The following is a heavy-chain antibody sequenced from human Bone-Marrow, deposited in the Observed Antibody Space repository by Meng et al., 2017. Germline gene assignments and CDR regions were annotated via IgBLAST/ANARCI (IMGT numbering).Heavy chain of an antibody. J-gene: IGHJ4*02. V-gene: IGHV3-11*01. CDR3: ARPFYYDSSGYYTH. CDR2: ISSSGSTI. CDR1: GFTFSAYY. D-gene: IGHD3-22*01. Sequence: VSLVVSGGGLVKLGGSLRLSCAASGFTFSAYYMSWIRQAPGKGLEWVSYISSSGSTIYYADSVKGRFTISRDNAKNSLYLQMNSLRAEDTAVYYCARPFYYDSSGYYTHWGQGTLVTVSS.